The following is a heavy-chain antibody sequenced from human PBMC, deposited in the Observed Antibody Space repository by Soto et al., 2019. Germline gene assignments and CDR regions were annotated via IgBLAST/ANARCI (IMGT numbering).Heavy chain of an antibody. Sequence: KASETLSLTCVVYGGSFSDYSLNWIRQPPGKGLEWIGEINHSGGTTYSPSLKSRVTMSIYTSKQEFSLKVSSVIAADTAVYYRARGRRFTSGTYRAHYNSGLDVWGQGTTVTVS. V-gene: IGHV4-34*01. D-gene: IGHD3-10*01. J-gene: IGHJ6*02. CDR3: ARGRRFTSGTYRAHYNSGLDV. CDR2: INHSGGT. CDR1: GGSFSDYS.